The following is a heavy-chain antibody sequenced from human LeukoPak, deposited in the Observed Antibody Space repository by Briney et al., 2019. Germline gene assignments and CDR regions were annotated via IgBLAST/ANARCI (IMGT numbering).Heavy chain of an antibody. CDR1: GFTFSSHW. CDR3: ARVGWESYYYYMDV. CDR2: IKQDGTEI. V-gene: IGHV3-7*01. J-gene: IGHJ6*03. D-gene: IGHD1-26*01. Sequence: GGSLRLSCAASGFTFSSHWMSWVRQAPGKGPEWVANIKQDGTEIYYVDSVKGRFTISRDNAKNSLYLQMNSLRAEDTAVYYCARVGWESYYYYMDVWGKGTTVTVSS.